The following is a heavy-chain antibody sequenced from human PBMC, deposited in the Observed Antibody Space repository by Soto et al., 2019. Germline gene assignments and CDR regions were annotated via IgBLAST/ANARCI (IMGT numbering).Heavy chain of an antibody. CDR3: ARDQGYYFDC. CDR2: IYYGGKT. V-gene: IGHV4-31*03. CDR1: GGSISSGGHY. Sequence: HVQLQESGPGLVKPSETLSLTCIVSGGSISSGGHYWSWIRQLPGKGLEWIGYIYYGGKTYYNPSPKSRLFISVDASTNQLSLDLHSVTAADTAVYYCARDQGYYFDCWGQGTLVTVSS. J-gene: IGHJ4*02.